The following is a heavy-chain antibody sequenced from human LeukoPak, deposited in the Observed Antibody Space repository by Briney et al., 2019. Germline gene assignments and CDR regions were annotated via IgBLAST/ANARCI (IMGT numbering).Heavy chain of an antibody. CDR2: ISAYNGNT. CDR1: GYTFTSYG. V-gene: IGHV1-18*01. J-gene: IGHJ5*02. Sequence: ASVKVSCKASGYTFTSYGISWVRQAPGQGLEWMGWISAYNGNTNYAQKLQGRVTMTTDTSTSTAYMELRSLRSDDTAVYYCARDYRGCSSASCYHGLDWFDPWGQGTLFTVSS. CDR3: ARDYRGCSSASCYHGLDWFDP. D-gene: IGHD2-2*01.